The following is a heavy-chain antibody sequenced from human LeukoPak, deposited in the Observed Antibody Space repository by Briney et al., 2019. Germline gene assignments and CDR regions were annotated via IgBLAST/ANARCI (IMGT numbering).Heavy chain of an antibody. Sequence: GGSLRLSCAASGFTFSSYAMSWVRQAPGKGLEWVSGISGSGGNTYYADSVKGRFTISRDNAKNSLYLQMNSLRAEDTAVYYCARPSRPYRSTEYFQHWGQGTLVIVSS. CDR3: ARPSRPYRSTEYFQH. CDR1: GFTFSSYA. V-gene: IGHV3-23*01. J-gene: IGHJ1*01. D-gene: IGHD6-13*01. CDR2: ISGSGGNT.